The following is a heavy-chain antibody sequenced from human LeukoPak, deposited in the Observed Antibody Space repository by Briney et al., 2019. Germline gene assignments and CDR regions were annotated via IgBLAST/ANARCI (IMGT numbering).Heavy chain of an antibody. CDR3: ATLPT. Sequence: GGSLRLSCAASGFTFSNTNMNWVRQAPGKGLKWVSFISASSNYIYYADSVKGRFTISRDNSKNTLYLQMNSLRAEDTALYYCATLPTWGQGTLVTVSS. V-gene: IGHV3-21*01. J-gene: IGHJ4*02. D-gene: IGHD4-17*01. CDR1: GFTFSNTN. CDR2: ISASSNYI.